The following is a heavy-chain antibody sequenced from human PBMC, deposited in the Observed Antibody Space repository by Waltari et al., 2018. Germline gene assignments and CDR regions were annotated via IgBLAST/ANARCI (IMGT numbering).Heavy chain of an antibody. CDR1: EFPFKSYS. CDR3: ATSEYQLVLVDEY. J-gene: IGHJ4*02. V-gene: IGHV3-21*01. CDR2: ISSSGGHK. Sequence: EVQLVESGGGLVKPGGSLSLSCVASEFPFKSYSRNWVRQAPGKGLEWVSSISSSGGHKFYAASMEGRFTISRDNAKNSLYLQMNSLRAEDTAVYYCATSEYQLVLVDEYWGQGTLVTVSS. D-gene: IGHD2-2*01.